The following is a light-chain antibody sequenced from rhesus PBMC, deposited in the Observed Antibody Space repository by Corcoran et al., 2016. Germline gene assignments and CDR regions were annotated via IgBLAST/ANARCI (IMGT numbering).Light chain of an antibody. CDR3: QKYHLSPWT. CDR2: GAS. V-gene: IGKV3-53*01. J-gene: IGKJ1*01. CDR1: QSVSSY. Sequence: QVILTQSPATLSLSPGERATLSCRASQSVSSYLAWYQQKPGRAPRLLLYGASRRALGIPDRFSGSGSGTEVTLTISSLEPEDFAVYYCQKYHLSPWTFGQGTKVEIK.